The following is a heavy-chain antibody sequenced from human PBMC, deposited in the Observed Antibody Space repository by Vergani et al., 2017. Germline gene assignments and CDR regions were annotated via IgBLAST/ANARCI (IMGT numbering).Heavy chain of an antibody. J-gene: IGHJ5*02. V-gene: IGHV4-61*02. D-gene: IGHD2-8*02. Sequence: QVQLHESGPGLVKPSETLSLICSVSGVSMQSGSFYWTWIRQTAERRLEWMGRVYPSGTTNYNPSLNGRVTISVDPSKNQFSLNLRSATASDTAIYFCARQDYWNWFGPWGRGARVTVSS. CDR2: VYPSGTT. CDR3: ARQDYWNWFGP. CDR1: GVSMQSGSFY.